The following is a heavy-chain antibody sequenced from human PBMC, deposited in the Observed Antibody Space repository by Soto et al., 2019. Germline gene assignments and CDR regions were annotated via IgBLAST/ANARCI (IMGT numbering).Heavy chain of an antibody. D-gene: IGHD3-10*01. CDR1: GGTFSSYA. V-gene: IGHV1-18*01. Sequence: ASVKVSCKASGGTFSSYAISWVRQAPGQGLEWLGWINTHNGNTNYAQNLQGRVIMTADTSTSTAYMELRSLRSDDTAIYYCTREGSAPYYYYGMDAWGQGTKVTVSS. CDR2: INTHNGNT. CDR3: TREGSAPYYYYGMDA. J-gene: IGHJ6*02.